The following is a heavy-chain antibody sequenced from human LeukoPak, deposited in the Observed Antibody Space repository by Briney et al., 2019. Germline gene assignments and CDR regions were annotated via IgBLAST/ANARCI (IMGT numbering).Heavy chain of an antibody. CDR2: IYYSGST. Sequence: SETLSLTCTVSGGSISSYYWSWIRQPPGKGLEWIGYIYYSGSTYYNPSLKSRVTISVDTSKNQFSLKLSSVTAADTAVYYCARGGGSSGSVFDYWGQGTLVTVSS. CDR3: ARGGGSSGSVFDY. J-gene: IGHJ4*02. V-gene: IGHV4-59*06. D-gene: IGHD3-22*01. CDR1: GGSISSYY.